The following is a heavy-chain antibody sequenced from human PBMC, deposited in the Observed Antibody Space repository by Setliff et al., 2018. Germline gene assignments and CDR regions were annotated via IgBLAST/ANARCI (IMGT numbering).Heavy chain of an antibody. J-gene: IGHJ4*02. D-gene: IGHD3-3*01. Sequence: ASVKVSCKASGYTFTGYYMHWVRQAPGQGLERMGWINPNSGGTNYAQKFQGRVTMTRDTSISTAYMELSRLRSDDTAVYYCARAFGMYYDFWSGSLHYFDYWGQGTLVTVSS. V-gene: IGHV1-2*02. CDR1: GYTFTGYY. CDR3: ARAFGMYYDFWSGSLHYFDY. CDR2: INPNSGGT.